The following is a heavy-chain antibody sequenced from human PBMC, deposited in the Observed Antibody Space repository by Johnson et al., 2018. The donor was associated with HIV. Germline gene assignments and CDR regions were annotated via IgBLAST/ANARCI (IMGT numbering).Heavy chain of an antibody. V-gene: IGHV3-30*03. D-gene: IGHD3-16*01. J-gene: IGHJ3*02. Sequence: VQLVESGGGLAQPGGSLKVSCAASGFTFSSFGMHWVRQAPGKGLEWVAVVSDHGRTTYFADSVKDRFTISRDNAKNSLYLQMNSLRAEDTAVYYCARGLTGEKVDIWGQGTMVTVSS. CDR2: VSDHGRTT. CDR1: GFTFSSFG. CDR3: ARGLTGEKVDI.